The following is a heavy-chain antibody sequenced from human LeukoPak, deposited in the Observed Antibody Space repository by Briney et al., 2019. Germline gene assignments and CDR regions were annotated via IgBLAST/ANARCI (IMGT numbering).Heavy chain of an antibody. CDR3: AKAYGSGSPAGGFDY. CDR1: GFTFSSYW. V-gene: IGHV3-9*01. J-gene: IGHJ4*02. D-gene: IGHD3-10*01. CDR2: ISWNSGSI. Sequence: GGSLRLSCAASGFTFSSYWMHWVRQAPGKGLEWVSGISWNSGSIGYADSVKGRFTISRDNAKNSLYLQMNSLRAEDTALYYCAKAYGSGSPAGGFDYWGQGTLVTVSS.